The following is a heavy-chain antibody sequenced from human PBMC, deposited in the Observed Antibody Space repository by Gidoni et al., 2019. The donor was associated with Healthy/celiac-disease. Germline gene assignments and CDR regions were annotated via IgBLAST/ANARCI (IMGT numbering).Heavy chain of an antibody. D-gene: IGHD3-10*01. J-gene: IGHJ5*02. CDR1: GGSISSGGYY. CDR3: ARDQGYYGSGSYYANWFDP. V-gene: IGHV4-31*03. CDR2: IYYRGST. Sequence: QVQLQESGPGLVKPSQTLSLTCTVSGGSISSGGYYWSWIRQHPGKGLEWIGYIYYRGSTYYNPSLKSRVTISVDTSKNQFSLKLSSVTAADTAVYYCARDQGYYGSGSYYANWFDPWGQGTLVTVSS.